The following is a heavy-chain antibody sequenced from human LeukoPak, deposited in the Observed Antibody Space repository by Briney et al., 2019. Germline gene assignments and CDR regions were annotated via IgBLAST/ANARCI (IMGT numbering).Heavy chain of an antibody. Sequence: SETLSLTCTVSGGSISSYYWSWIRQPPGKGLEWLGYIYYSGSTNYNPSLKSRVTISVDTSKNQFSLKLSSVTAADTAVYYCARELYSSSWYYFDYWGQGTLVTVSS. CDR1: GGSISSYY. CDR3: ARELYSSSWYYFDY. J-gene: IGHJ4*02. D-gene: IGHD6-13*01. V-gene: IGHV4-59*01. CDR2: IYYSGST.